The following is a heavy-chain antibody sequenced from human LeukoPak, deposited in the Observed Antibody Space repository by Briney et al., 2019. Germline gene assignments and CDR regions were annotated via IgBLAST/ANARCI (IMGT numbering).Heavy chain of an antibody. J-gene: IGHJ4*02. CDR2: TKPDGSEK. Sequence: GGSLRLSCAASGFSFNTYLMSWVRQAPGKGLEWVANTKPDGSEKYYVDSVRGRFTISRDNAKSLLFLQMSNLRAEDTAIYYCATDGYNSARDSWGQGTLVTVSS. V-gene: IGHV3-7*01. CDR1: GFSFNTYL. CDR3: ATDGYNSARDS. D-gene: IGHD5-12*01.